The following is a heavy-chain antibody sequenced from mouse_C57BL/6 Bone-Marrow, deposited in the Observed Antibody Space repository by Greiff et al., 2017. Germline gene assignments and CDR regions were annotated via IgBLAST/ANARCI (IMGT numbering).Heavy chain of an antibody. D-gene: IGHD6-5*01. J-gene: IGHJ4*01. CDR1: GFNIKNTY. V-gene: IGHV14-3*01. CDR3: ALPYLYYDMDD. CDR2: IDPANGNT. Sequence: VQLQQSVAELVRPGASVKLSCTASGFNIKNTYMPWVKQRPEQGLEWIGRIDPANGNTKYAPKFQGKATITADTSSNTAYLQLSSLTSEDTAIYYCALPYLYYDMDDWGKGTTVTVSS.